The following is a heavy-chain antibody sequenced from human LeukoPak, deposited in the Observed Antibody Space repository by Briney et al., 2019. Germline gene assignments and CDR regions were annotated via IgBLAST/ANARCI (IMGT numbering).Heavy chain of an antibody. V-gene: IGHV1-69*05. CDR2: IIPIFGTA. CDR3: ARDGGSSVDP. CDR1: GGTFSSYA. Sequence: SVKVSCKASGGTFSSYAISWVRQAPGQGLEWMGGIIPIFGTANYAQKFQGRVTITTDESTSTAYMELSRLRSDDTAVYYCARDGGSSVDPWGQGTLVTVSS. D-gene: IGHD3-16*01. J-gene: IGHJ5*02.